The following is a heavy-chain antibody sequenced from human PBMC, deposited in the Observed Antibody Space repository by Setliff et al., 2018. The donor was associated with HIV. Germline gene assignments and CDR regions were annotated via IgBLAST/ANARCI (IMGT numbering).Heavy chain of an antibody. CDR1: GGSFSSYY. D-gene: IGHD2-21*02. J-gene: IGHJ4*02. V-gene: IGHV4-59*01. CDR3: ARVMALDCGGDCYSFDY. CDR2: IYYSGST. Sequence: PSETLSLTCAVYGGSFSSYYWSWIRQPPGKGLEWIGYIYYSGSTNYNPSLKSRVTISVDTSKNQFSLKLSSVTAADTAVYYCARVMALDCGGDCYSFDYWGQGTLVTVSS.